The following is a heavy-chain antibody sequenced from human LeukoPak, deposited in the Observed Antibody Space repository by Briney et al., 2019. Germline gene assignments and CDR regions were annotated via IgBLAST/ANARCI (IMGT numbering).Heavy chain of an antibody. V-gene: IGHV4-4*07. D-gene: IGHD1-26*01. Sequence: SETLSLTCTVSGGSISSYYWSWIRQPAGKGLEWIGRIYTSGSTNYNPSLKSRVTMSVDTSKNQFSLKLSSVTAADTAVYHCARAGRSGSYYYYYYMDVWGKGTTVTISS. J-gene: IGHJ6*03. CDR2: IYTSGST. CDR3: ARAGRSGSYYYYYYMDV. CDR1: GGSISSYY.